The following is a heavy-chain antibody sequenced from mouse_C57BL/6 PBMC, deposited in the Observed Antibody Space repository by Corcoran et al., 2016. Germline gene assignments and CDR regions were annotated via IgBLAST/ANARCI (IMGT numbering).Heavy chain of an antibody. Sequence: EVQLQQSGPELVKPGASVKISCKASGYTFTDYYMNWVKQSPGKSREWIGDINPNNGGTSYNQKFKGKATLTVDKSSSTAYMELRSLTSEDSAVYYCAKTFYWGQGTLVTVSA. V-gene: IGHV1-26*01. CDR1: GYTFTDYY. J-gene: IGHJ3*01. CDR3: AKTFY. CDR2: INPNNGGT.